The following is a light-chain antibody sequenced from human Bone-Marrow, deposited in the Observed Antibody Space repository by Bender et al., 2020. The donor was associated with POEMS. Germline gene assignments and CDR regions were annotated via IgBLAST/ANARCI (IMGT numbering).Light chain of an antibody. Sequence: QSALTQPASVSGSPGQSITISCTGTISDVGRFNLFSWYQQQPGQAPQLIIYEGNKWPSGVSNRFSGAKSGNTASLTISGLQAEDEADYYCCSYAGDTMIVCGGGTKLTVL. CDR2: EGN. CDR1: ISDVGRFNL. V-gene: IGLV2-23*01. J-gene: IGLJ2*01. CDR3: CSYAGDTMIV.